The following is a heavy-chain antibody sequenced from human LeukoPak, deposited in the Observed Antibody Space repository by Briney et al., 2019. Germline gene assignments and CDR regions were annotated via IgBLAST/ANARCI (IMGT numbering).Heavy chain of an antibody. CDR1: GFTFSSYG. D-gene: IGHD1-26*01. V-gene: IGHV3-30*03. CDR2: ISYDGSNK. Sequence: PGGSLRLSCAASGFTFSSYGMHWVRQAPGKGLEWVAVISYDGSNKYYADSVKGRFTISRDNSKNTLYLQMNSLRAEDTAVYYCARGVGGDSRFDPWGQGTLVTVSS. CDR3: ARGVGGDSRFDP. J-gene: IGHJ5*02.